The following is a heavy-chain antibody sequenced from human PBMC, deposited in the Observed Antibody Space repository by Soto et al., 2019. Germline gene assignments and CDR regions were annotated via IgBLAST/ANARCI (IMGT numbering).Heavy chain of an antibody. Sequence: QVQLVQSGAEVKKPGASVKVSCKASGYTFTNYDINWVRQAPGQGLEWMGWMNPNSANTGYAQKFQGRITMTRDTSMSTAYMDLSSLTSEDTAVYYCARWGQGPAAGPNFDYSGQGTLVTVSS. D-gene: IGHD6-13*01. CDR3: ARWGQGPAAGPNFDY. CDR2: MNPNSANT. J-gene: IGHJ4*02. V-gene: IGHV1-8*01. CDR1: GYTFTNYD.